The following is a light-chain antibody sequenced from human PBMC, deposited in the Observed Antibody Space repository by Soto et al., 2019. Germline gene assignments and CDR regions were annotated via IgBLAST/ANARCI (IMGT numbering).Light chain of an antibody. CDR2: DVD. V-gene: IGLV2-11*01. Sequence: QSALTQPRSVSGSPGQSITISCTGTTKDVGAYQYVSWYQQHPRKAPKLLLYDVDERPSGVPDRFSGSKSGSTASLTISGLQPEDEADYYCCSYAGRYTRIFGEGTKLTVL. CDR1: TKDVGAYQY. J-gene: IGLJ2*01. CDR3: CSYAGRYTRI.